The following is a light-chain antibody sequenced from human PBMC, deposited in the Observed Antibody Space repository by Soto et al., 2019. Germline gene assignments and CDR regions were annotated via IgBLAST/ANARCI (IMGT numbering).Light chain of an antibody. Sequence: QSALTQPPSASGSPGQSVTISCTGTSSDVGGYNYVSWYQQHPGKAPKLMIYEVSKRPSGVPDRFSGSKFGNTASLTVSGLQAEDEADYYCSSYAGSNNFVFGTGTKLTAL. CDR3: SSYAGSNNFV. CDR2: EVS. V-gene: IGLV2-8*01. J-gene: IGLJ1*01. CDR1: SSDVGGYNY.